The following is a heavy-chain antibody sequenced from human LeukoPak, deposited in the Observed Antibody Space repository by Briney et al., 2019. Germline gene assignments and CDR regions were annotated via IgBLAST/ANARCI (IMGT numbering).Heavy chain of an antibody. J-gene: IGHJ2*01. CDR3: ARDPDRNYWYSDL. CDR2: ISNSGGTI. Sequence: GGSLRLSCAASGFTFSNYEMNWVRQAPGKGLEWVSYISNSGGTIYYADSVKGRFTLSRDNANNSLFLQMSSLRADDTAVYYCARDPDRNYWYSDLWGRGTLVTVSS. D-gene: IGHD1-14*01. V-gene: IGHV3-48*03. CDR1: GFTFSNYE.